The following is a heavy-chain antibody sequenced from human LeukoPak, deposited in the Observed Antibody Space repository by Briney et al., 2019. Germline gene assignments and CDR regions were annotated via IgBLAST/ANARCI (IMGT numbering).Heavy chain of an antibody. V-gene: IGHV3-9*01. Sequence: PGRSLRLSCAASGFTFDDYAMHWVRQAPGKGLEWVSGISWNSGSIGYADSVKGRFTISRDNAKNSLYLQMNSLRAEDTALYYCAKSRGYSYGSLDYWGQGTLVTVSS. CDR1: GFTFDDYA. D-gene: IGHD5-18*01. CDR3: AKSRGYSYGSLDY. J-gene: IGHJ4*02. CDR2: ISWNSGSI.